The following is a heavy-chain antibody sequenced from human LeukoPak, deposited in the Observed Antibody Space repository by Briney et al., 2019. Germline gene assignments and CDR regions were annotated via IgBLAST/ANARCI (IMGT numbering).Heavy chain of an antibody. Sequence: GGSLRLSCAASGFTFSSYGMHWVRQAPGKGLEWVAFIRYDGSNKYHADSVKGRFTISRDNSKNTLYLQVNSLRAEDTAVYYCAKDHLYYFDYWGQGTLVTVSS. V-gene: IGHV3-30*02. CDR3: AKDHLYYFDY. J-gene: IGHJ4*02. CDR2: IRYDGSNK. CDR1: GFTFSSYG.